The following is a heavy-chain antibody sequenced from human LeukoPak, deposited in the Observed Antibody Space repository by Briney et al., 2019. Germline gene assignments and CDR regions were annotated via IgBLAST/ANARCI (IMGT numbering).Heavy chain of an antibody. CDR2: INPNSGGT. CDR1: GYTFTGYY. CDR3: ARDYYDSNGYYSP. V-gene: IGHV1-2*02. Sequence: ASVKVSCKASGYTFTGYYMHWVRQAPGRGLEWMGWINPNSGGTNYAQKFQGRVTMTRDTSISTAYMELSRLRSDDTAVYYCARDYYDSNGYYSPWGQGTLVTVSS. J-gene: IGHJ5*02. D-gene: IGHD3-22*01.